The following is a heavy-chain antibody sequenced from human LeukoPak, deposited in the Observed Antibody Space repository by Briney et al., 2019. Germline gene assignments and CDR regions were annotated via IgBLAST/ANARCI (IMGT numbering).Heavy chain of an antibody. D-gene: IGHD2-2*01. CDR3: ARDPQYCSSTSCYPNNWFDP. Sequence: GGSLRLSCAASGFTFNSYAMSWVRQAPGKGLEWVSAISGSGGSTYYADSVKGRFTISRDNSKNTLYLQMNSLRAEDTAVYYCARDPQYCSSTSCYPNNWFDPWGQGTLVTVSS. J-gene: IGHJ5*02. CDR1: GFTFNSYA. CDR2: ISGSGGST. V-gene: IGHV3-23*01.